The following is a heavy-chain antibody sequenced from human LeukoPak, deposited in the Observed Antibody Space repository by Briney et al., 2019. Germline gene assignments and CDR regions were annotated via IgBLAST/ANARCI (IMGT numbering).Heavy chain of an antibody. V-gene: IGHV3-23*01. J-gene: IGHJ4*02. Sequence: GGSLRLSCAASGFTFSDYAMIWVRQAPGKGLEWVAGISASGASPYYADSVKGRFTISRDNAKNSLYLQMNSLRAEDTAVYYCARAAENYGGRFDSWGQGTLVTVSS. CDR3: ARAAENYGGRFDS. D-gene: IGHD3-16*01. CDR1: GFTFSDYA. CDR2: ISASGASP.